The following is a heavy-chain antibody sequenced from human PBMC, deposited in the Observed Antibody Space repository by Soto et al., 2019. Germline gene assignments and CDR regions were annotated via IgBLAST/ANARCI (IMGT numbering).Heavy chain of an antibody. V-gene: IGHV5-51*01. CDR2: IYPGDSDT. Sequence: GESLKISCKGSGYRFSSYWIAWVRQMPGKGLEWMGIIYPGDSDTIYNPSFQGRVTMSVDNSINTAYLQWSSLKASDTAMYYCARQGSNGAYYYYGMDVWGQGTPVTVSS. D-gene: IGHD2-8*01. CDR3: ARQGSNGAYYYYGMDV. CDR1: GYRFSSYW. J-gene: IGHJ6*02.